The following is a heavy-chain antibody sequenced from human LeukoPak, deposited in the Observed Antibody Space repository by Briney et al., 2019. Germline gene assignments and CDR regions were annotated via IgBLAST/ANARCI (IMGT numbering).Heavy chain of an antibody. D-gene: IGHD3-9*01. CDR3: ARAPPPLRYFDWLSTSFDY. CDR2: ISSSSSYI. J-gene: IGHJ4*02. V-gene: IGHV3-21*01. CDR1: GFTFSSYS. Sequence: GGSLRLSCAASGFTFSSYSMNWVRQAPGKGLEWVSSISSSSSYIYYADSVKGRFTISRDNAKNSLYLQMNSLRAEDTAVYYCARAPPPLRYFDWLSTSFDYWGQGTLVTVSS.